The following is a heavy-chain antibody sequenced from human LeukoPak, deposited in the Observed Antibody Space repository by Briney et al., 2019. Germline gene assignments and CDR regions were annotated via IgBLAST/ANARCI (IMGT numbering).Heavy chain of an antibody. Sequence: KPSETLSLTCAVYGGSFSGYYWSWIRQPPGKGLEWIGEINHSGSTNYNPSLKSRVTISVDTSKNQFSLKLSSVTAADTAVYYCARDHYDGSGYDAFDIWGKGTMVTVSS. J-gene: IGHJ3*02. CDR3: ARDHYDGSGYDAFDI. D-gene: IGHD3-22*01. CDR2: INHSGST. V-gene: IGHV4-34*01. CDR1: GGSFSGYY.